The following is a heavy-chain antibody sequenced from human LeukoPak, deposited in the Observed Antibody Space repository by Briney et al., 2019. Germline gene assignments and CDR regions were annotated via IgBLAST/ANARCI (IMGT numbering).Heavy chain of an antibody. V-gene: IGHV3-23*01. Sequence: GGSLRLSCAASGFTFISYAMSWVRQAPGKGLEWVSVISGNGGSTHYADSAKGRFTISRDNSKNTLYLQMSSLRAEDTAVYYCAKESPVFDYWGQGTPVTVSS. CDR1: GFTFISYA. CDR3: AKESPVFDY. CDR2: ISGNGGST. J-gene: IGHJ4*02.